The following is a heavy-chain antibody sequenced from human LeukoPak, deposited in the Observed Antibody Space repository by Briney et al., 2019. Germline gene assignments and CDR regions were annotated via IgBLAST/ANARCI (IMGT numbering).Heavy chain of an antibody. Sequence: ASVKASCKASGGTFSSYAISWVRQAPGQGLEWMGGIIPIFGTANYAQKFQGRVTITTDESTSTAYMELSSLRSEDTAVYYCARGDPIAAAGAAFDYWGQGTLVTVSS. CDR2: IIPIFGTA. CDR1: GGTFSSYA. D-gene: IGHD6-13*01. J-gene: IGHJ4*02. V-gene: IGHV1-69*05. CDR3: ARGDPIAAAGAAFDY.